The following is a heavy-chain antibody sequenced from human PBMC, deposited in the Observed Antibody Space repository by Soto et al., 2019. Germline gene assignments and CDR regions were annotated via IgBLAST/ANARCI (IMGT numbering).Heavy chain of an antibody. J-gene: IGHJ5*02. CDR2: ISYDGSNK. V-gene: IGHV3-30*18. CDR1: GFTFSSYG. Sequence: QPGGSLRLSCAASGFTFSSYGMHWVRQAPGKGLEWVAVISYDGSNKYYADSVKGRFTISRDNSKNTLYLQMNSLRAEDTAVYYCAKDGLSSWFDHWGQGTLVTVSS. CDR3: AKDGLSSWFDH.